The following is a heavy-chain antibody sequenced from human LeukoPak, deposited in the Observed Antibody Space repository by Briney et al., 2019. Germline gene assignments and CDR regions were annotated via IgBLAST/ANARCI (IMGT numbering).Heavy chain of an antibody. Sequence: PGGSLRLSCAASGLIFSSYAMSWVRQAPGKGLEWVSSISGSGGSTYYADSVKGRFTISRDNSKSTLYLQMSSLRAEDTAVYYCAKYYYDSSGTSYFDYWGQGTLVTVSS. CDR3: AKYYYDSSGTSYFDY. CDR1: GLIFSSYA. CDR2: ISGSGGST. D-gene: IGHD3-22*01. J-gene: IGHJ4*02. V-gene: IGHV3-23*01.